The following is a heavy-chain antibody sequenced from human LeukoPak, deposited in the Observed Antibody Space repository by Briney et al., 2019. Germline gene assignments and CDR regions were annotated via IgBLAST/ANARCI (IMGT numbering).Heavy chain of an antibody. CDR3: ARSYGEYYFDY. CDR2: IYYSGST. J-gene: IGHJ4*02. Sequence: SETLSLTCTVSGGSISSYYWSWIRQPPGKGLEWIGYIYYSGSTNYNPSLKSRVTISVDTSKNQFSLKLSSVTAADTAVYYCARSYGEYYFDYWGQGTLVTVSS. CDR1: GGSISSYY. D-gene: IGHD4-17*01. V-gene: IGHV4-59*01.